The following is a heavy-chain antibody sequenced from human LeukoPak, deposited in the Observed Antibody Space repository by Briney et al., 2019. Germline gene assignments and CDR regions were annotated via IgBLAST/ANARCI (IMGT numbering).Heavy chain of an antibody. CDR1: GGTFSSYA. V-gene: IGHV1-69*04. Sequence: AASVKVSCKASGGTFSSYAISWVRQAPGQGLEWMGRIIPILGIANYAQKFQGRVTITADKSTSTAYMELRSLRSDDTAVYYCARGIGIAAAPRDAFDIWGQGTMVTVSS. CDR2: IIPILGIA. CDR3: ARGIGIAAAPRDAFDI. D-gene: IGHD6-13*01. J-gene: IGHJ3*02.